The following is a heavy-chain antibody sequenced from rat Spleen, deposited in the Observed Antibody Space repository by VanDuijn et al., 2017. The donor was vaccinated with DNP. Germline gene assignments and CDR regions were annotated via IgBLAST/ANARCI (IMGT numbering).Heavy chain of an antibody. V-gene: IGHV2-6*01. CDR3: TRDDIGTTRFDY. Sequence: QVQLKESGPDLVQPSQTLSLTCTVSGFSLTTYNVHWVRQPPGKGLEWIAAISSGGSTYYNSALKSRLSISRDTSKSQVFLKMNSLQTEDTAIYFCTRDDIGTTRFDYWGQGVMVTVSS. J-gene: IGHJ2*01. D-gene: IGHD1-5*01. CDR2: ISSGGST. CDR1: GFSLTTYN.